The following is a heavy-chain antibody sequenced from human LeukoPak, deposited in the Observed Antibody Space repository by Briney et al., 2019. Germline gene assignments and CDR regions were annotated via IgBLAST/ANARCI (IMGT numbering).Heavy chain of an antibody. Sequence: SETLSLTCTVSGGSISNSDYYWGWIRQPPGKELEYIGRVYYSGTTYYNPSLKSRVTISVDTSNNQFSLKLSSVTEADTAVYYCAREGYSDTSGYYYRFLDNWGQGTLVTVSS. D-gene: IGHD3-22*01. CDR1: GGSISNSDYY. J-gene: IGHJ4*02. V-gene: IGHV4-39*07. CDR2: VYYSGTT. CDR3: AREGYSDTSGYYYRFLDN.